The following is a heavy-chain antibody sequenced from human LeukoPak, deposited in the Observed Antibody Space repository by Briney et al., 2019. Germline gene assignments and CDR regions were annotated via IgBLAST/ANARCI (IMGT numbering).Heavy chain of an antibody. J-gene: IGHJ4*02. V-gene: IGHV3-30-3*01. CDR1: GFTFSDYN. CDR3: ARPRIAARSFDY. CDR2: MSPDGNKK. Sequence: GGSLRLSCAASGFTFSDYNMHWVRQAPGKGLDWVALMSPDGNKKYYADSVKGRFTISRDNSKNTVDLQLNSLRAEDTAVYYCARPRIAARSFDYWGQGTLVTVSS. D-gene: IGHD6-6*01.